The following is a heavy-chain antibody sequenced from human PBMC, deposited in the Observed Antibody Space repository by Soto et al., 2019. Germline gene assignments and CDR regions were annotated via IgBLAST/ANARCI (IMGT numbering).Heavy chain of an antibody. CDR3: ARGHITNAFDI. CDR2: INHSGST. J-gene: IGHJ3*02. V-gene: IGHV4-34*01. CDR1: GGSFSGYS. D-gene: IGHD3-10*01. Sequence: PSETLSLTCAVYGGSFSGYSWSWIRQPPGKELERLGEINHSGSTNYHPSLKSRVTISIDTSKNQFSLKLSSVTAADTAVYYCARGHITNAFDIWGQGTMVTVSS.